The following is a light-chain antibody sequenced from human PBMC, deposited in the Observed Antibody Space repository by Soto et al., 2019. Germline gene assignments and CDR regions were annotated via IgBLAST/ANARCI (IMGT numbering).Light chain of an antibody. CDR3: QAWDRSTPVV. Sequence: SYELTQPPSVSVSPGQTASITCYGDKLGDKYACWYQQKPGQSPVLVIYQDSKRPSGIPERFSGSNSGNTATLTISGTQAMDEADYYCQAWDRSTPVVFGGGTKVTVL. J-gene: IGLJ2*01. V-gene: IGLV3-1*01. CDR1: KLGDKY. CDR2: QDS.